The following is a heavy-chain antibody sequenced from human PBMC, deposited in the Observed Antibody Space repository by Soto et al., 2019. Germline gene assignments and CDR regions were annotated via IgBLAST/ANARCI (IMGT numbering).Heavy chain of an antibody. CDR1: GFTFSTYD. CDR2: IGTAGDT. Sequence: EVQLVESGGGLVQPGGSLRLSCAASGFTFSTYDMHWVRQGTGKRLEWVAAIGTAGDTYYPHSVEGRFTISRENGKNSLYLQMNALRVEDTAVYYCARALKSGYYNPWGQGTLVTVSS. J-gene: IGHJ5*02. D-gene: IGHD3-22*01. V-gene: IGHV3-13*04. CDR3: ARALKSGYYNP.